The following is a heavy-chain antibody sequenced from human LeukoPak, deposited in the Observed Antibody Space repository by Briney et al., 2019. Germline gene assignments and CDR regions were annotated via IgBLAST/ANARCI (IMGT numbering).Heavy chain of an antibody. V-gene: IGHV1-18*01. J-gene: IGHJ6*02. CDR2: ISAYNGNT. Sequence: ASVKVSCKASGYTFTSYGISWVRQHPGQGLEWMGWISAYNGNTNYAQKLQGRVTMTTDTSTSTAYMELRSLRSDDTAVYYCARSDLENDYGDYVGRYGMDVWGQGTTVTVSS. CDR1: GYTFTSYG. CDR3: ARSDLENDYGDYVGRYGMDV. D-gene: IGHD4-17*01.